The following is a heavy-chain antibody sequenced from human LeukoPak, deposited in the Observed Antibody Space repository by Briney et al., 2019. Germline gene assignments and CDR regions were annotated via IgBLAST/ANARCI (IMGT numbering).Heavy chain of an antibody. J-gene: IGHJ6*03. CDR3: AKAHIAAADYYYYYMDV. V-gene: IGHV3-30*18. CDR1: GFTFSSYG. D-gene: IGHD6-13*01. CDR2: ISYDGSNK. Sequence: GRSLRLSCAASGFTFSSYGMHWVRQAPGKGLEWVAVISYDGSNKYYADSVKSRFTISRDNSQNTLYLQMNSLRAEDTALYYCAKAHIAAADYYYYYMDVWGKGATVTVSS.